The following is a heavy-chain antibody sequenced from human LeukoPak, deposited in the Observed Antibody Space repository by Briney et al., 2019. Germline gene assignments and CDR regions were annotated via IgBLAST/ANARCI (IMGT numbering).Heavy chain of an antibody. CDR2: INPSGGRT. CDR3: GRDTGDSSPYD. D-gene: IGHD3-22*01. CDR1: VYTFTSYY. J-gene: IGHJ4*02. V-gene: IGHV1-46*01. Sequence: GASVNVSFKASVYTFTSYYMHWVRQAPAQGLEWMVIINPSGGRTSYEQKFQGRVTMTRGTSKSTVCMEMSRLRSEDTAVDYCGRDTGDSSPYDWGEGSLVTVSS.